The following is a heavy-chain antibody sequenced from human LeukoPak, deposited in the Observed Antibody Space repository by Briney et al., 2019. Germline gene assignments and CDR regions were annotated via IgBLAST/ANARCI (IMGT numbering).Heavy chain of an antibody. CDR3: ARGSSSSWYHWFDP. D-gene: IGHD6-13*01. CDR1: DGSISTASYY. J-gene: IGHJ5*02. CDR2: IFISGST. V-gene: IGHV4-61*02. Sequence: PSETLSLTCTVSDGSISTASYYWSWIRQPAGRGLEWIGRIFISGSTNYNPSLKSRVTISADTSKNQFSLKLSSVTAADTAIYYCARGSSSSWYHWFDPWGQGILVTVSS.